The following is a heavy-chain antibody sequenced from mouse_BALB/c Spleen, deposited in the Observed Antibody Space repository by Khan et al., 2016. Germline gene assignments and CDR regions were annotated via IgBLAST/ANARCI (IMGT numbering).Heavy chain of an antibody. Sequence: EVKLEESGGGLVQPGGSMKLSCVASGFTFSNYWMNWVRQSPEKGLEWVAEIRLKSNNYATHYAESVKGRFTIYSDDSQSSVYLQMNNLRAEDTGIYYCTRDGYFDYWGQGTTLTVSS. V-gene: IGHV6-6*02. D-gene: IGHD2-3*01. CDR3: TRDGYFDY. CDR1: GFTFSNYW. J-gene: IGHJ2*01. CDR2: IRLKSNNYAT.